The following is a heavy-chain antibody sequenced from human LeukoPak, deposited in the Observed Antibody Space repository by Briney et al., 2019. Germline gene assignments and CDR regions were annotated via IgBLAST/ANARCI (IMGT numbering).Heavy chain of an antibody. D-gene: IGHD6-13*01. CDR3: ARGLGAAADPFDY. CDR1: GDSFTSVTDY. V-gene: IGHV4-61*01. Sequence: SSETLSLTCTVSGDSFTSVTDYWAWIRQPPGKGLEWIGYIYYSGSTNYNPSLKSRVTISVDTSKNQFSLKLSSVTAADTAVYYCARGLGAAADPFDYWGQGTLVTVSS. CDR2: IYYSGST. J-gene: IGHJ4*02.